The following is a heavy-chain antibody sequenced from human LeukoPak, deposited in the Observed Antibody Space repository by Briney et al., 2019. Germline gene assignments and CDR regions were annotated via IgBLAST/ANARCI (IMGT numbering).Heavy chain of an antibody. Sequence: QSGGSLRLSCAASGFTFSSYAMSWVRQAPGKGLEWVSAISGSGGSTYYADSVKGRFTISRDNSKNTLYPQMNSLRAEDTAVYYCAKTGHSSSGYDYWGQGTLVTVSS. D-gene: IGHD6-13*01. CDR3: AKTGHSSSGYDY. V-gene: IGHV3-23*01. CDR2: ISGSGGST. CDR1: GFTFSSYA. J-gene: IGHJ4*02.